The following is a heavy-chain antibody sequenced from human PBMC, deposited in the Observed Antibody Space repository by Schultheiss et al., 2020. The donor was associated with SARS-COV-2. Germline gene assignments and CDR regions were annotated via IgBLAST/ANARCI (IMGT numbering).Heavy chain of an antibody. CDR1: GFTVSSNY. CDR3: ARVQRDWFDP. V-gene: IGHV3-21*04. D-gene: IGHD6-25*01. J-gene: IGHJ5*02. Sequence: GGSLRLSCAASGFTVSSNYMSWVRQAPGKGLEWVSSISSSSSYIYYADSVKGRFTISRDNAKNTLYLQMNSLRAEDTAVYYCARVQRDWFDPWGQGTLVTVSS. CDR2: ISSSSSYI.